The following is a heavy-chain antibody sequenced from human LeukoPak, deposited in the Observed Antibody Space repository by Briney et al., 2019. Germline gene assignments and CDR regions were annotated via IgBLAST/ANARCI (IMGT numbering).Heavy chain of an antibody. J-gene: IGHJ4*02. Sequence: GSLRLSCAASGFTFSSYGMHWVRQAPGKGLEWVAVISYDGSNKYYADSVKGRFTISRDNSKNTLYLQMNRLRAEDTAVYYCAKDRAKDTAMVEVVDYWGQGTLVTVSS. CDR3: AKDRAKDTAMVEVVDY. D-gene: IGHD5-18*01. CDR2: ISYDGSNK. V-gene: IGHV3-30*18. CDR1: GFTFSSYG.